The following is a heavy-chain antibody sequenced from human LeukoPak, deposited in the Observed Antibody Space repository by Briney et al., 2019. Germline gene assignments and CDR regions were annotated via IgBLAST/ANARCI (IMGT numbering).Heavy chain of an antibody. V-gene: IGHV4-59*01. CDR3: ARGVIIGENWFDP. J-gene: IGHJ5*02. Sequence: PSETPSLTCTVSGGSISSYYWSWIRQPPGKGLEWIGYIYYSGSTNYNPSLKSRVTISVDTSKNQFSLKLSSVTAADTAVYYCARGVIIGENWFDPWGQGTLVTVSS. D-gene: IGHD3-3*01. CDR2: IYYSGST. CDR1: GGSISSYY.